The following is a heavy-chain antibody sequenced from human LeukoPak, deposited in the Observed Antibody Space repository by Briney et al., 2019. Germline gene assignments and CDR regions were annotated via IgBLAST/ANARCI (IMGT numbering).Heavy chain of an antibody. D-gene: IGHD4-11*01. CDR3: ANYHDYSNFQGAYYLGY. CDR1: GGSISGYY. V-gene: IGHV4-59*08. Sequence: SETLSLTCTVSGGSISGYYWSWIRQPPGQGLEWIGNIYYSGSTNYNPSLKSRVTISVDTSKNQFSLKLSSVTAADTAVYYCANYHDYSNFQGAYYLGYWGQGTLVTVSS. CDR2: IYYSGST. J-gene: IGHJ4*02.